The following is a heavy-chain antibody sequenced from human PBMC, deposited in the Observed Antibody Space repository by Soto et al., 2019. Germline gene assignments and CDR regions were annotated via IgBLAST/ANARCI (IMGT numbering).Heavy chain of an antibody. V-gene: IGHV4-39*01. Sequence: TLSLTCTLSGSSLSSSSYYWGWIRQPPGKGLEWIGSIYYSGSTYYNPSLKSRVTISVDTSKNQFSLKLSSVTAADTAVYYCASIAAAGTGDAFDIWGQGTMVPVSS. CDR1: GSSLSSSSYY. CDR3: ASIAAAGTGDAFDI. D-gene: IGHD6-13*01. CDR2: IYYSGST. J-gene: IGHJ3*02.